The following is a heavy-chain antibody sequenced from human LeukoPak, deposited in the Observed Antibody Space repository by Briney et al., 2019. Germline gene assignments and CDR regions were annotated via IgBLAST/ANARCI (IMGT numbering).Heavy chain of an antibody. CDR2: ISAYNGNT. V-gene: IGHV1-18*01. D-gene: IGHD6-19*01. CDR1: GYTFTSYG. CDR3: SSIAVADSNWFDP. Sequence: ASVKVSCKASGYTFTSYGISWVRQAPGQGLEWMGWISAYNGNTNYAQKLQGRVTMTTDTSTSTAYMELRSLRSDDTAVYYCSSIAVADSNWFDPWGQGTLVTVSS. J-gene: IGHJ5*02.